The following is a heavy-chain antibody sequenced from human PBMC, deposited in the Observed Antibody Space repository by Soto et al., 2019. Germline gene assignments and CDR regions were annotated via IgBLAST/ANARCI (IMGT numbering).Heavy chain of an antibody. CDR3: ARVRGSGSYYYYYYGMDV. V-gene: IGHV4-59*01. CDR2: IYYSGST. Sequence: LSLTCTVSGGSISSYYWSWIRQPPGKGLEWIGYIYYSGSTNYNPSLKSRVTISVDTSKNQFSLKLSSVTAADTAVYYCARVRGSGSYYYYYYGMDVWGQGTTVTVSS. J-gene: IGHJ6*02. D-gene: IGHD3-10*01. CDR1: GGSISSYY.